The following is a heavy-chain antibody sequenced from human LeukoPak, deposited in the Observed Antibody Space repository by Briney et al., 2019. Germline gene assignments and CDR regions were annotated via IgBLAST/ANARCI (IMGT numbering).Heavy chain of an antibody. V-gene: IGHV3-33*01. J-gene: IGHJ5*02. CDR3: ARDNIVVVPAAPSHWFDP. Sequence: GGSLRLSCAASGFTFSSYGMHWVRQAPGKGLEWVAVIWYDGSNKYYADSVKGRFTISRDNSKNTLYLQMKSLRAEDTAVYYCARDNIVVVPAAPSHWFDPWGQGTLVTVSS. CDR2: IWYDGSNK. CDR1: GFTFSSYG. D-gene: IGHD2-2*01.